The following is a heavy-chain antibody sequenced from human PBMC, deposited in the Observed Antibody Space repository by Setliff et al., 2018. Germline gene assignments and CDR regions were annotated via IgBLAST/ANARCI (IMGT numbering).Heavy chain of an antibody. CDR2: SSYSGNV. Sequence: SETLSLTCTISGGYINTHYWSWIRQPPGKGLEWIGTSSYSGNVNYNPSLQSRVTISVDMSNNQFALELSSVTAADTAVYYCARVQWLAHFDYWGQGSLVTVSS. CDR1: GGYINTHY. V-gene: IGHV4-59*11. CDR3: ARVQWLAHFDY. J-gene: IGHJ4*02. D-gene: IGHD6-19*01.